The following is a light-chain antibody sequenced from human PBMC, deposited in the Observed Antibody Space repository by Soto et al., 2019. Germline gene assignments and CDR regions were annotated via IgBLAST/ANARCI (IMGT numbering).Light chain of an antibody. J-gene: IGKJ2*01. Sequence: EIVLTQSPGTLSLSPGERATLSCRASQSLSSNYLAWYQQRPGQSPRLLVYGASSRVTGIPDRFSGSGFGTDFALTISRLEPEDSATYYCQQANSFPRTFGQGTNLEIK. CDR3: QQANSFPRT. V-gene: IGKV3-20*01. CDR1: QSLSSNY. CDR2: GAS.